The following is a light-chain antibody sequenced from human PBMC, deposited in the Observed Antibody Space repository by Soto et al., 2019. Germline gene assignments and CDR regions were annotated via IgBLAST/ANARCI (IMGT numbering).Light chain of an antibody. CDR1: SSDVGGYNY. V-gene: IGLV2-14*01. J-gene: IGLJ1*01. CDR3: SSYTSSITYV. Sequence: QSALTQPASVSGSPGQSITISCTGTSSDVGGYNYVSWYQQHPGKAPKLMIYEVTNRPSGVSNRFSGSKSGNTASLTISGLQADDEADSYCSSYTSSITYVFGTGTKLTVL. CDR2: EVT.